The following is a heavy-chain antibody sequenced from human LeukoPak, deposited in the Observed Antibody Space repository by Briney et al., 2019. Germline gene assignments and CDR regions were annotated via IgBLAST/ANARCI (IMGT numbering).Heavy chain of an antibody. CDR1: GGSISSSSYY. CDR2: IYYSGST. D-gene: IGHD1-26*01. CDR3: ARGQWELPGY. J-gene: IGHJ4*02. V-gene: IGHV4-39*07. Sequence: SETLSLTCTVSGGSISSSSYYWGWIRQPPGKGLEWIGSIYYSGSTYYNPSLKSRVTISVDTSKNQCSLKLSSVTAADTAVYYCARGQWELPGYWGQGTLVTVSS.